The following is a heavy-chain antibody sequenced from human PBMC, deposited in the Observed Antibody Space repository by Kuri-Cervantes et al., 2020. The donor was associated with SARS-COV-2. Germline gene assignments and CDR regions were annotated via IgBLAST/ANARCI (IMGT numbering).Heavy chain of an antibody. J-gene: IGHJ5*02. CDR1: GGSISSGDYY. CDR2: IYYSGST. CDR3: ARTTVGRIRWFDA. Sequence: LRLSCTVSGGSISSGDYYGSWIRQPPGKGLEWIGYIYYSGSTYYNPSLKSRVTISVDTSKNQFSLKLGSVTAADPAIFYCARTTVGRIRWFDAWGQGTLVTVSS. V-gene: IGHV4-30-4*01. D-gene: IGHD4-23*01.